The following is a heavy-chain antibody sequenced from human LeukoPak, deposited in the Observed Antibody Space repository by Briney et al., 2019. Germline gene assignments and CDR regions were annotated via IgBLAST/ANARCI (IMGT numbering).Heavy chain of an antibody. D-gene: IGHD2-21*02. V-gene: IGHV4-31*03. CDR3: ARDVVLTSSPDAFDI. J-gene: IGHJ3*02. CDR1: GVSITKDGYS. Sequence: SQTLSLTCTVSGVSITKDGYSWTWIRQPPGKGLEWIGDISYSGSTKYKPTLKRRLTISGDVSKNQFSLKLTSVTAADTAVYYCARDVVLTSSPDAFDIWGQGTMVTVSS. CDR2: ISYSGST.